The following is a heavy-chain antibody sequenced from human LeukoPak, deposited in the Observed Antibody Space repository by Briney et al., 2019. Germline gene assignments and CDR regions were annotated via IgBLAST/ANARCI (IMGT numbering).Heavy chain of an antibody. CDR3: ARGFYADHNYSDP. CDR1: GYTFNDYH. V-gene: IGHV1-2*06. Sequence: ASVKVSCKASGYTFNDYHMHWVRQAPGQGLEWMGRINPNSGDTNYAQKFQGRVTMTRDTSINTAYMELSGLRSDDTAVYYCARGFYADHNYSDPWGQGTLVTVSS. D-gene: IGHD4-17*01. J-gene: IGHJ5*02. CDR2: INPNSGDT.